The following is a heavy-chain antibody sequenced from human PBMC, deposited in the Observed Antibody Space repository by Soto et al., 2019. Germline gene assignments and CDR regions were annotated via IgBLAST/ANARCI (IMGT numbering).Heavy chain of an antibody. J-gene: IGHJ5*02. V-gene: IGHV3-30-3*01. CDR3: AGDGVEYASGMNWFDP. CDR1: GFRFRSYH. Sequence: PGGSLRLSCAASGFRFRSYHMHWVRQAPGKGLEWVAVISYDGSNKYYADSVKGRFTISRDNSKNTLYLQMNSLRNEDTAVYYCAGDGVEYASGMNWFDPWGPGTLVTVSS. D-gene: IGHD3-10*01. CDR2: ISYDGSNK.